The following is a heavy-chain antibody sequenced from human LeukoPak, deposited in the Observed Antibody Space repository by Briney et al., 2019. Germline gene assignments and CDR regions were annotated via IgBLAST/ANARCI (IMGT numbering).Heavy chain of an antibody. V-gene: IGHV4-39*01. CDR1: GGSISSSSYY. CDR2: IYYSGST. CDR3: ARRRIAAAGPFDY. J-gene: IGHJ4*02. Sequence: KPSETLSRTCTVSGGSISSSSYYWGWIRQPPGKGLEWIGSIYYSGSTYYNPSLKSRVTISVDTSKNQFSLKLSSVTAADTAVYYCARRRIAAAGPFDYWGQGTLVTVSS. D-gene: IGHD6-13*01.